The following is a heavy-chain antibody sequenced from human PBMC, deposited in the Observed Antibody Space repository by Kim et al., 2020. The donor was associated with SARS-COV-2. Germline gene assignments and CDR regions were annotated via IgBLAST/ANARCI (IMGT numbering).Heavy chain of an antibody. CDR3: VRGNIHDMDV. CDR2: ISGDGRSI. J-gene: IGHJ6*02. Sequence: GGSLRLSCAASEFSVNSYGMHWVRQAPGKGLVWVSGISGDGRSIGYADSVKGRFTISRDNAKSTLYLQMSSLRAEDTAVYYCVRGNIHDMDVWYQGPAV. V-gene: IGHV3-74*01. CDR1: EFSVNSYG.